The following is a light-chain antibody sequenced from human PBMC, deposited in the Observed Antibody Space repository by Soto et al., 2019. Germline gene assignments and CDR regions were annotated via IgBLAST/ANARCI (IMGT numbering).Light chain of an antibody. CDR3: SSYTSSSTLVV. V-gene: IGLV2-14*01. CDR2: DVS. CDR1: SSDVGGYNY. J-gene: IGLJ1*01. Sequence: QSALTQPASVSGSPGQSITISCTGTSSDVGGYNYVSWYQQHPGKAPKLMIYDVSNRPSGGSNRFSGSKSGNTASLTISGLQAEDEADYYCSSYTSSSTLVVFGTGTKLTVL.